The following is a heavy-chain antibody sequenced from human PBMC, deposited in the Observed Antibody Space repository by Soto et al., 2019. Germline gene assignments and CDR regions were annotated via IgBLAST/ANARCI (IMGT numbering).Heavy chain of an antibody. CDR3: ARLEGLATISYYFDC. V-gene: IGHV4-39*01. Sequence: SETLSLTCSVSGDSINSDKYYWGWIRQPPGKGLEWIGSIYYRGNTYYNPSLQTRVTISLDKSKSQFSLRLNSVTAADSAVYFCARLEGLATISYYFDCWGQGAQVTVSS. CDR1: GDSINSDKYY. D-gene: IGHD3-9*01. J-gene: IGHJ4*02. CDR2: IYYRGNT.